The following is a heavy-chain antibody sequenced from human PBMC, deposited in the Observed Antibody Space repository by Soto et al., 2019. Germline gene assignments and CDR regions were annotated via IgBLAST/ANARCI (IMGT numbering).Heavy chain of an antibody. D-gene: IGHD3-10*01. Sequence: GGSLRLSCAASGFSFSTYTMNWVRQAPGKGLEWVSYIGTSTSSSTIFYADSVKGRFTISRDNSKNTVYLQMNSLRAEDTAVYYCAKEYGSGSYYTYSYYDMDVWGQGTTVTISS. V-gene: IGHV3-48*01. CDR1: GFSFSTYT. CDR2: IGTSTSSSTI. J-gene: IGHJ6*02. CDR3: AKEYGSGSYYTYSYYDMDV.